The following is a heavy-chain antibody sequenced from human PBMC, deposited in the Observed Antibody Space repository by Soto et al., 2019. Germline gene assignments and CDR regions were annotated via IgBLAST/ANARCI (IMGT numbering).Heavy chain of an antibody. CDR1: GFTFSSYA. D-gene: IGHD5-18*01. Sequence: PGGSLRLSCAASGFTFSSYAMHWVRQAPGKGLEWVAVISYDGSNKYYADSVKGRFTISRDNSKNTLYLQMNSLRAEDTAVYYCARAETEDTAMFVYWGQGTLVTVSS. CDR3: ARAETEDTAMFVY. V-gene: IGHV3-30-3*01. J-gene: IGHJ4*02. CDR2: ISYDGSNK.